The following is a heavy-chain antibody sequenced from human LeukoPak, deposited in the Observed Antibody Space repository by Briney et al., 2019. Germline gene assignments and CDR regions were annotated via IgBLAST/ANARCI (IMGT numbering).Heavy chain of an antibody. Sequence: PGGSLRLSCAASGFTFSSYSMNWVRQAPGKGLEWVSAISGSGGSTYYADSVKGRFTISRDNSKNTLYLQMNSLRAEDTAVYYCAKAGNERGYSGYDYYYYYYYMDVWGKGTTVTVSS. J-gene: IGHJ6*03. D-gene: IGHD5-12*01. CDR3: AKAGNERGYSGYDYYYYYYYMDV. CDR2: ISGSGGST. V-gene: IGHV3-23*01. CDR1: GFTFSSYS.